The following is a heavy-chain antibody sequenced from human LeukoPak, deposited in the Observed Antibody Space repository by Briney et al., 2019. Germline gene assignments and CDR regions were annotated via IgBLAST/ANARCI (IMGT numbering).Heavy chain of an antibody. CDR2: INAGNGNT. Sequence: ASVKVSCKASGYTFTSYAMHWVRQAPGQRLEWMGWINAGNGNTKYSQKFQGRVTITRDTSASTAYMGLSSLRSEDTAVYYCARDWGTYCSSTSCYQHHYGDYHLRWFDPWGQGTLVTVSS. J-gene: IGHJ5*02. CDR1: GYTFTSYA. V-gene: IGHV1-3*01. D-gene: IGHD2-2*01. CDR3: ARDWGTYCSSTSCYQHHYGDYHLRWFDP.